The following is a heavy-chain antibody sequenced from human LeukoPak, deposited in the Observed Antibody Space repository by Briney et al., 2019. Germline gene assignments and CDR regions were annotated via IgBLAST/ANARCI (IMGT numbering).Heavy chain of an antibody. Sequence: GGSLRLSCAASGFTFSSYAMSWVRQAPGKGLEWVSAISGSGGSTYYADSVKGRFTISRDSSKNTLYLQMNSLRAEDTAVYYCAKDLEGRLRDGSSGDYWGQGTLVTVSS. CDR1: GFTFSSYA. V-gene: IGHV3-23*01. J-gene: IGHJ4*02. CDR3: AKDLEGRLRDGSSGDY. D-gene: IGHD5-24*01. CDR2: ISGSGGST.